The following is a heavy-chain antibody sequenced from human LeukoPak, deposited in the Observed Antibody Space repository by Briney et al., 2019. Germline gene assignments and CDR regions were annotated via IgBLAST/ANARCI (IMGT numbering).Heavy chain of an antibody. V-gene: IGHV4-34*01. Sequence: SETLSLTCAVYGGSSSGYYWSWIRQPPGKGLEWIGEINHIGSTNYNSSLKSRVTISVNTSKNQFSLKLSSVTAADTAVYYCARHVPQTPDTAMDYWGQGTLVTVSS. CDR2: INHIGST. D-gene: IGHD5-18*01. CDR3: ARHVPQTPDTAMDY. CDR1: GGSSSGYY. J-gene: IGHJ4*02.